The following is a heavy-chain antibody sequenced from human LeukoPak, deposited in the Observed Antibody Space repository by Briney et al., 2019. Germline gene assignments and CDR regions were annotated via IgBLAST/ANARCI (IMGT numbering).Heavy chain of an antibody. V-gene: IGHV3-21*01. CDR2: ISSSSSYI. Sequence: PGGSLRLSCAASGFTFSSYSMNWVRQAPGKGLEWVSSISSSSSYIYYAGSVKGRFTISRDNAKNSLYLQMNSLRAEDTAVYYCARDLRPSSIAARPIDYWGQGTLVTVSS. D-gene: IGHD6-6*01. CDR1: GFTFSSYS. J-gene: IGHJ4*02. CDR3: ARDLRPSSIAARPIDY.